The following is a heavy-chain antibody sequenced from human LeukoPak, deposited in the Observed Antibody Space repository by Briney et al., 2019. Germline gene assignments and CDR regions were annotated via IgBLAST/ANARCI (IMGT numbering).Heavy chain of an antibody. Sequence: SETLSLTCTVSGDSISSYYWSWIRQPPGKGLEWIGYISYTGSTNYNPSLKSRVTISVDTSKNQFSLQLSSVTAADTALYFCARHKIYVDTALVDYFDYWGQGILVTVSS. J-gene: IGHJ4*02. CDR2: ISYTGST. D-gene: IGHD5-18*01. V-gene: IGHV4-59*01. CDR1: GDSISSYY. CDR3: ARHKIYVDTALVDYFDY.